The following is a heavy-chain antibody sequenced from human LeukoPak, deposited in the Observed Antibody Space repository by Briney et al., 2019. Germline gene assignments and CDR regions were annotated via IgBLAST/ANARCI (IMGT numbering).Heavy chain of an antibody. D-gene: IGHD3-22*01. V-gene: IGHV1-2*02. Sequence: ASVKVSCKASGYTFTGYYMHWVRQAPGQGLEWMGWINPNSGGTNYAQKFQGRVTMTRDTSISTAYMELSRLRSDDTAVYYCARVHYYDSSGYYYNYWGQGTLVTVSS. J-gene: IGHJ4*02. CDR1: GYTFTGYY. CDR3: ARVHYYDSSGYYYNY. CDR2: INPNSGGT.